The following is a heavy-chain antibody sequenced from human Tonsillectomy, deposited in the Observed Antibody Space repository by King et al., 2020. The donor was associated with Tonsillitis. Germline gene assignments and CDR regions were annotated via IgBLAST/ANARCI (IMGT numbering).Heavy chain of an antibody. Sequence: VQLVESGGGLVQPVGSLILSSAASGFSLRRYSRNWVRQAPGKGLEVVSSIGRSSRRLYYEDSVKGRFTISRDNSKNSLYLQMNSLRAGDTALYYCARDLGIDTYWGWYFDLWGRGTLVTVSS. J-gene: IGHJ2*01. CDR1: GFSLRRYS. V-gene: IGHV3-48*01. CDR2: IGRSSRRL. CDR3: ARDLGIDTYWGWYFDL. D-gene: IGHD7-27*01.